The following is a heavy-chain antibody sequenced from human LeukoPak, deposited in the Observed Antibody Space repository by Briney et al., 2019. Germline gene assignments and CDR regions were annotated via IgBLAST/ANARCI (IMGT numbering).Heavy chain of an antibody. CDR3: AKEGTTYYDFWSGYYLDY. V-gene: IGHV3-66*02. CDR2: IYSGGST. J-gene: IGHJ4*02. CDR1: EFSVGSNY. D-gene: IGHD3-3*01. Sequence: GGSLRLSCAASEFSVGSNYMTWVRQAPGKGLEWVSLIYSGGSTYYADSVKGRFTISRDNSKNTLYLQMNSLRAEDTAVYYCAKEGTTYYDFWSGYYLDYWGQGTLVTVSS.